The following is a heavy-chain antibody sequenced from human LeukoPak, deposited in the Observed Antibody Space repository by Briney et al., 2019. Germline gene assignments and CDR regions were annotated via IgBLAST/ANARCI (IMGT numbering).Heavy chain of an antibody. CDR2: ISYDGSNK. Sequence: PGGSLRLSCAASGFTFSSYGMHWVRQAPGKGLEWVAVISYDGSNKYYADSVKGRFTISRDNSKNTLYLQMNSLRAEDTAVYYCARRGTSCYTVPCYFDYWGQGTLVTVSS. CDR3: ARRGTSCYTVPCYFDY. V-gene: IGHV3-30*03. J-gene: IGHJ4*02. D-gene: IGHD2-2*02. CDR1: GFTFSSYG.